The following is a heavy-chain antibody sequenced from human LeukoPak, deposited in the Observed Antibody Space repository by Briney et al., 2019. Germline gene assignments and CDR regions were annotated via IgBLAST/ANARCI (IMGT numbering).Heavy chain of an antibody. J-gene: IGHJ6*03. Sequence: ASVKVSCKASGYTFTSYDINWVRQATGQGLEWMGWKNPDGGHTGYAQKFQGRVTITRDTSISTVYVELSSLRSEDTAVYYCARGRKSGGYFYYMDVWGKGTTVTVSS. V-gene: IGHV1-8*03. CDR2: KNPDGGHT. CDR1: GYTFTSYD. D-gene: IGHD1-14*01. CDR3: ARGRKSGGYFYYMDV.